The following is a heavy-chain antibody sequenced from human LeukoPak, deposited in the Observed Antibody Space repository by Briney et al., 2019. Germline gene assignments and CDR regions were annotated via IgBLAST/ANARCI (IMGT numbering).Heavy chain of an antibody. J-gene: IGHJ4*02. V-gene: IGHV3-48*04. CDR3: ARDRAIAVDVGVDY. D-gene: IGHD6-19*01. CDR2: ISSSSSTI. CDR1: GFTFSSYS. Sequence: GGSLRLSCAASGFTFSSYSMNWVRQAPGRGLEWVSYISSSSSTIYYADSVKGRFTISRDNAKNSLYLQMNSLRVEDTALYYCARDRAIAVDVGVDYWGQGTLVTVSS.